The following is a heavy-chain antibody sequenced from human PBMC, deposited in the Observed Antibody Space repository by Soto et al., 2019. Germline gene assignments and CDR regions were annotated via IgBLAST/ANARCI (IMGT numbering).Heavy chain of an antibody. Sequence: PSETLSLTCTVSGGSISSYYWSWIRQPPGKGLEWIGYIYYSGSTNYNPSLKSRVTISVDTSKNQFSLKLSSVTAADTAVYYCARHDHDSSGYTHPFDYWGQGTLVTVSS. CDR2: IYYSGST. J-gene: IGHJ4*02. CDR3: ARHDHDSSGYTHPFDY. CDR1: GGSISSYY. D-gene: IGHD3-22*01. V-gene: IGHV4-59*08.